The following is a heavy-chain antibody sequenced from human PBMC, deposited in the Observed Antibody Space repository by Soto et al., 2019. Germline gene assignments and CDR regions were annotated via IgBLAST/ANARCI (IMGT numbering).Heavy chain of an antibody. V-gene: IGHV2-5*02. J-gene: IGHJ5*02. Sequence: QITLKESGPSLVKPTQTLTLTCTFSGFSLTTTGVGVGWIRQPPGKALEWLALISWDNDKRYSPSLRSRLSTTKDTSKNQVVLTMTHMDPVDTATYYCAHSPQFNHNIPPSHWFGPWGRGTLVTVSS. CDR2: ISWDNDK. CDR1: GFSLTTTGVG. D-gene: IGHD1-1*01. CDR3: AHSPQFNHNIPPSHWFGP.